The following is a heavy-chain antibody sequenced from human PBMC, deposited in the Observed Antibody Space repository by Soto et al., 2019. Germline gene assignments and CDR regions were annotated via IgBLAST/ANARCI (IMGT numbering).Heavy chain of an antibody. J-gene: IGHJ4*02. CDR1: GYTFTSYG. CDR3: ATYKHDHGDYWHDY. CDR2: ISAYNGNT. Sequence: ASVKVSCKASGYTFTSYGISWVRQAPGQGLEWMGWISAYNGNTNYAQKLQGRVTMTTDTSTSTAYMELRSLRSDDTAVYYCATYKHDHGDYWHDYWGQGTLVTVSS. V-gene: IGHV1-18*01. D-gene: IGHD4-17*01.